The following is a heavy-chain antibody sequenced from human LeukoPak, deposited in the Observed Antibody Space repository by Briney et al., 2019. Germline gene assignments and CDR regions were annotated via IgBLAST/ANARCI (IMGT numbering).Heavy chain of an antibody. Sequence: PWASVKVSCKASGYTFAGYYMHWVRQAPGQGLEWMGWINPNSSGTNYAQKFQGRVTMTRDTSISTAYMELSGLRSDDTAVYYCARDHGSGRGYFDYWGQGTLVTVSS. CDR1: GYTFAGYY. J-gene: IGHJ4*02. CDR2: INPNSSGT. V-gene: IGHV1-2*02. CDR3: ARDHGSGRGYFDY. D-gene: IGHD3-10*01.